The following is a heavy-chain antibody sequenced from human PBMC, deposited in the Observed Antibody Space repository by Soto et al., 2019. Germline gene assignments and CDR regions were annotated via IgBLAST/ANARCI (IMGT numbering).Heavy chain of an antibody. D-gene: IGHD3-10*01. Sequence: GESLKISCKASGYNFATYWIGWVRLMPGKGLEWLGIIYPGDSDTRYSPSFQGQVTISADKSISTAYLQWSSLKASDTAMYYCAGGGVRGVITRTRDYYGMDVWGQGTTVTVSS. J-gene: IGHJ6*02. CDR1: GYNFATYW. CDR2: IYPGDSDT. V-gene: IGHV5-51*01. CDR3: AGGGVRGVITRTRDYYGMDV.